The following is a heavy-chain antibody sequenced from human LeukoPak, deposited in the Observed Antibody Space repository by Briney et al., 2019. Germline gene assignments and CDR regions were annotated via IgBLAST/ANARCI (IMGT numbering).Heavy chain of an antibody. CDR1: GYTFTNYA. CDR3: AREEYYDSSASTNFDY. D-gene: IGHD3-22*01. Sequence: ASVNVSCTASGYTFTNYAMNWVRQAPGQGLEWMGWINTNTGNPTYAQGFTGRFVFSLDTSVSTAYLQISSLKAEDTAVYYCAREEYYDSSASTNFDYWGQGTLVTVSS. V-gene: IGHV7-4-1*02. J-gene: IGHJ4*02. CDR2: INTNTGNP.